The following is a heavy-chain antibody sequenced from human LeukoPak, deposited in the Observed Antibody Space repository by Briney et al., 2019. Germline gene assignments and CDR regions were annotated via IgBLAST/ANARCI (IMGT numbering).Heavy chain of an antibody. J-gene: IGHJ6*02. D-gene: IGHD3-22*01. V-gene: IGHV3-74*01. Sequence: GGSLRLSCAASGFTFSSYWMHWVRQAPGKGPVWVSRINSDGSSIRYAESVKGRFTISRDNAKNTLYLQMNSLRAEDSAVYYCARSHYYDSSGYFSYYYRMDVWGQGTTVTVSS. CDR1: GFTFSSYW. CDR2: INSDGSSI. CDR3: ARSHYYDSSGYFSYYYRMDV.